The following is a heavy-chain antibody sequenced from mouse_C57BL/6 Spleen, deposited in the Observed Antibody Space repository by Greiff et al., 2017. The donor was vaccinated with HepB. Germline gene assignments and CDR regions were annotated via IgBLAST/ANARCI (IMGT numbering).Heavy chain of an antibody. Sequence: QVQLKESGADLARPGASVKMSCKASGYTFTSYTMHWVKQRPGQGLEWIGYINPSSGYTKYNQKFKDKATLTADKSSSTAYMQLSSLTSEDSAVYYCARGLTTVEFDYWGQGTTLTVSS. CDR1: GYTFTSYT. CDR3: ARGLTTVEFDY. CDR2: INPSSGYT. D-gene: IGHD1-1*01. V-gene: IGHV1-4*01. J-gene: IGHJ2*01.